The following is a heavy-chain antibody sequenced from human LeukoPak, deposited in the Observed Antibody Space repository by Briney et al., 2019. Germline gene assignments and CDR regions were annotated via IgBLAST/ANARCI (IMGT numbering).Heavy chain of an antibody. Sequence: ASVKVSCKASGYTFTCYYMHWVRQAPGQGLEWMGWINPNSGGTNYAQKFQGRVTMTRDTSISTAYMELSRLRSDDTAVYYCARDYYGSGSYSFDPWGQGTLVTVSS. CDR1: GYTFTCYY. V-gene: IGHV1-2*02. CDR3: ARDYYGSGSYSFDP. CDR2: INPNSGGT. J-gene: IGHJ5*02. D-gene: IGHD3-10*01.